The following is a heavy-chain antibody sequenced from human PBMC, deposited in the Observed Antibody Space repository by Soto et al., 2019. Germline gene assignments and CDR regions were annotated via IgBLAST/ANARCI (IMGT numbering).Heavy chain of an antibody. CDR3: AKDPRGFGGFGGSMDV. J-gene: IGHJ6*02. Sequence: EGQLLESGGGLVQPGGSLRLSCAASGFTFSSYAMSWVRQAPGNGLEWVSGISVSATDTKYADSVKGRFTISRDNFRNTIYLQMNSLRAEDTAVYYCAKDPRGFGGFGGSMDVWGQGTTITVSS. V-gene: IGHV3-23*01. CDR1: GFTFSSYA. CDR2: ISVSATDT. D-gene: IGHD3-10*01.